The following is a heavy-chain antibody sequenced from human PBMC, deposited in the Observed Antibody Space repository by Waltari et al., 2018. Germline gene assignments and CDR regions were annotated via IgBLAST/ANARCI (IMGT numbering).Heavy chain of an antibody. CDR2: IYHSGST. V-gene: IGHV4-4*02. CDR1: GGSISSSNW. CDR3: ARVSDCSSTSCYYFDY. D-gene: IGHD2-2*01. Sequence: QVQLQESGPGLVKPSGTLSLTCAVSGGSISSSNWWSWVCQPPGKGLEWIGEIYHSGSTTSNPSLKSRVTISVDKSKNQFSLKLSSVTAADTAVYYCARVSDCSSTSCYYFDYWGQGTLVTVSS. J-gene: IGHJ4*02.